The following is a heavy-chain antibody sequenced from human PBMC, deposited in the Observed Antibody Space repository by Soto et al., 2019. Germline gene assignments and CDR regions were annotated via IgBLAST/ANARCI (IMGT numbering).Heavy chain of an antibody. J-gene: IGHJ3*02. CDR1: GFTFSSYA. V-gene: IGHV3-30-3*01. CDR2: ISYDGSNK. CDR3: ARDNSVQADAFDI. Sequence: QVQLVESGGGVVQPGRSLRLSCAASGFTFSSYAMHWVRQAPGKGLEWVAVISYDGSNKYYADSVKGRFTISRDNSKNTLYLQMNSLRAEDTAVYYCARDNSVQADAFDIWGQGTMVTVSS. D-gene: IGHD2-2*01.